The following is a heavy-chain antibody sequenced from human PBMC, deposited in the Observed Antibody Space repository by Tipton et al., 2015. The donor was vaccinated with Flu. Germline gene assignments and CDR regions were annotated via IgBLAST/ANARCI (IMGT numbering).Heavy chain of an antibody. CDR3: ASLRGYSGYLYFYYGMDV. J-gene: IGHJ6*02. V-gene: IGHV4-30-4*01. CDR1: GGSISSGDYY. Sequence: TLSLTCTVSGGSISSGDYYWSWIRQPPGKGLEWIGYIYYSGSTYYNPSLKSRVTISVDTSKNQFSLKLSSVTAADTAVYYCASLRGYSGYLYFYYGMDVWGQGTTVPVSS. D-gene: IGHD5-12*01. CDR2: IYYSGST.